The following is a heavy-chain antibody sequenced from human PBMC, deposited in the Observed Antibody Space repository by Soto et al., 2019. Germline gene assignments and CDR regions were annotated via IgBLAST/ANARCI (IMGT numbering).Heavy chain of an antibody. CDR1: GLTFSNYA. D-gene: IGHD3-10*01. J-gene: IGHJ4*02. V-gene: IGHV3-23*01. CDR2: ISGSAGST. CDR3: AKEVVGSGNHDY. Sequence: EVQLLESGGGLVQPGGSLRLSGTASGLTFSNYAMSWVRQAPGKGLEWISAISGSAGSTYYADSVRGRFTISRDNSKNTLYLQMNSLRAEDTAIYYCAKEVVGSGNHDYWGQGTLVTVSS.